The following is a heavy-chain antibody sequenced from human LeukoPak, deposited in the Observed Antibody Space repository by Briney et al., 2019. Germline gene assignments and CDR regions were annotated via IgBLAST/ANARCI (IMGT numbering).Heavy chain of an antibody. CDR3: ARGRGGLLWFGEFNS. CDR2: VTSSSSYV. Sequence: GSLRLSCEASGFTFSSYNMNWVRQAPGKRLEWVSPVTSSSSYVFYADSVKGRFTISRDNAKNSLYLQMNSLTAEDTAVYYCARGRGGLLWFGEFNSWGQGTLVTVSS. V-gene: IGHV3-21*06. J-gene: IGHJ4*02. D-gene: IGHD3-10*01. CDR1: GFTFSSYN.